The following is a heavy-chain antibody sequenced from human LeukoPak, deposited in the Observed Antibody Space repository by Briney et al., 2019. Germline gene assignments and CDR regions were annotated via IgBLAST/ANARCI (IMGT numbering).Heavy chain of an antibody. J-gene: IGHJ6*03. CDR3: ASGYHYYYYMDV. D-gene: IGHD6-13*01. Sequence: PVKVSCKASGGTFSSYAISWVRQAPGQGLEWMGGIIPIFGTANYAQKFQGRVTITTDESTSTAYMELSSLRSEDTAVYYCASGYHYYYYMDVWGKGTTVTVSS. V-gene: IGHV1-69*05. CDR2: IIPIFGTA. CDR1: GGTFSSYA.